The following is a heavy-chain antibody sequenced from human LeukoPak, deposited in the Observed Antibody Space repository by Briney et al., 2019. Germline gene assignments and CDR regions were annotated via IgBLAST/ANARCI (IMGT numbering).Heavy chain of an antibody. V-gene: IGHV1-69*05. J-gene: IGHJ4*02. CDR2: IIPIFGTA. D-gene: IGHD4-17*01. CDR3: AMTTVTTLKAPFDY. Sequence: SVKVSCKASGGTFISYAISWVRQAPGQGLEWMGRIIPIFGTANYAQKFQGRVTITTDESTSTAYMELSSLRSEDTAMYYCAMTTVTTLKAPFDYWGQGTLVTVSS. CDR1: GGTFISYA.